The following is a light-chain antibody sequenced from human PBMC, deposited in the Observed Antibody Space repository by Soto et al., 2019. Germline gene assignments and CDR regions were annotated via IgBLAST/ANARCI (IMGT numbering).Light chain of an antibody. CDR1: SNNIGNNA. CDR3: AAWDDSLSAVL. CDR2: RSD. Sequence: QSVLTQPPSASGTPGQRVTISCSGGSNNIGNNAVYWYQHLPGTAPKLLIYRSDRRPSGVPERISGSKSGSSASLAISGLRSEDEADYYCAAWDDSLSAVLFGGGTQLTVL. J-gene: IGLJ2*01. V-gene: IGLV1-47*01.